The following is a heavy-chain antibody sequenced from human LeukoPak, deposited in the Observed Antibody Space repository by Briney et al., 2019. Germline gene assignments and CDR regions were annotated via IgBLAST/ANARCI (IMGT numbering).Heavy chain of an antibody. V-gene: IGHV4-59*08. J-gene: IGHJ4*02. CDR1: GGSISSYY. Sequence: PSETLSLTCTVSGGSISSYYWSWIRQPPGKGLEWIGYIYYSGSTNYNPSLKSRVTISVDTSKNQFSLKLSSVTAADTAVYYCARTYEDYFDYWGQGTLVTVSS. CDR3: ARTYEDYFDY. CDR2: IYYSGST. D-gene: IGHD2-21*01.